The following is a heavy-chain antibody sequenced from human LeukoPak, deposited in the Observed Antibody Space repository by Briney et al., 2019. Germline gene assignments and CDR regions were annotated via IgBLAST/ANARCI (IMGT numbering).Heavy chain of an antibody. J-gene: IGHJ4*02. CDR1: GFTFSIYA. V-gene: IGHV3-23*01. Sequence: PERPLRLSCVASGFTFSIYAMHWVRQPPGKGLEWVSAISGSGGSTYYADSVKGRFTISRDNSKNTLYLQMNSLRAEDTAVYYCAKGQLWFGELLYFDYWGQGTLVTVSS. CDR2: ISGSGGST. CDR3: AKGQLWFGELLYFDY. D-gene: IGHD3-10*01.